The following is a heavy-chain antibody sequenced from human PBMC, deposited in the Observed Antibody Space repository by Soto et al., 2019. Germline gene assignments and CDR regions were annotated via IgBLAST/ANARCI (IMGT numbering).Heavy chain of an antibody. CDR1: GGSISNYF. Sequence: QVQLQESGPGLVRPSETLSLTCTVSGGSISNYFWSWVRQPPGKGLQWIGYISYSGSTNYNPSLTIRLTMSVDTSDHQFSLKLGAVTAADTAVYYCASRVQYGSGRRPAYYVDSWGQGTLVTVSS. V-gene: IGHV4-59*01. D-gene: IGHD3-10*01. CDR3: ASRVQYGSGRRPAYYVDS. CDR2: ISYSGST. J-gene: IGHJ4*02.